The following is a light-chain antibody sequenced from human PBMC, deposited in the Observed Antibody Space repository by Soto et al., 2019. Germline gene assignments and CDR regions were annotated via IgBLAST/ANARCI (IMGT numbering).Light chain of an antibody. J-gene: IGKJ5*01. CDR2: AAS. Sequence: IQLTQSPSSLSASVGDRVTITCRASQGISSYLAWYQQKPGKAPKLLIYAASNFQSGVPSRSSGSGSGTHFTLTISSLQPEDFATYYCQQLHGYPITFGQGTRLEI. CDR3: QQLHGYPIT. CDR1: QGISSY. V-gene: IGKV1-9*01.